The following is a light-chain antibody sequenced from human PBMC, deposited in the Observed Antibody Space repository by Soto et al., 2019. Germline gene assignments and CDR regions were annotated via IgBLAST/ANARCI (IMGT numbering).Light chain of an antibody. Sequence: DIVMTQSPDSLAVSLGERATINCESSQSILYSSNNNNYLAWYQQKPGQPPKLLIYWASTRESGVPDRFSGSGSGTHFTLTISSLQAEDVAVYYCQQYLRAPWTFGQGTKVEIK. J-gene: IGKJ1*01. CDR2: WAS. CDR3: QQYLRAPWT. CDR1: QSILYSSNNNNY. V-gene: IGKV4-1*01.